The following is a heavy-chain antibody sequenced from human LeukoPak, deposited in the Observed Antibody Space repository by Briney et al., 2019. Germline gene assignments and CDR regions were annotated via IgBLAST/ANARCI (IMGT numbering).Heavy chain of an antibody. CDR2: INPSGGST. D-gene: IGHD7-27*01. CDR3: ARESGHSFDL. J-gene: IGHJ2*01. CDR1: GGTFSSYA. Sequence: GASVKVSCKASGGTFSSYAISWVRQAPGQGLEWMGIINPSGGSTSYAQKFQGRVTMTRDTSTSTVYMELSSLRSEDTAVYYCARESGHSFDLWGRGTLVTVSS. V-gene: IGHV1-46*01.